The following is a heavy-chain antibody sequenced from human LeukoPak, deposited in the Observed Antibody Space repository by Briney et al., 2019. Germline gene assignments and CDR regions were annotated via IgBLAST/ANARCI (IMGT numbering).Heavy chain of an antibody. CDR2: IYYSGST. CDR1: GGSISSYY. J-gene: IGHJ4*02. D-gene: IGHD3-10*01. Sequence: SETLSLTCTVSGGSISSYYWSWIRQPPGKGLEWIGYIYYSGSTNYNPSLKSRVTISVDTSKNQFSLKLSSVTAADTAVYYCARGRFGELLFDYGRQGNVVGVSS. V-gene: IGHV4-59*01. CDR3: ARGRFGELLFDY.